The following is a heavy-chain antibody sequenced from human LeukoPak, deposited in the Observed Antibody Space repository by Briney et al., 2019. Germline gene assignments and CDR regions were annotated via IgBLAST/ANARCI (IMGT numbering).Heavy chain of an antibody. J-gene: IGHJ4*02. CDR2: IWYDGSNK. Sequence: GGSLRLSCAASGFTFSSYGMHWVRQAPGKGLEWVAVIWYDGSNKYYADSVKGRFTISRDNSKNTLYLQMNSLRAEDTAVYYCARGSGPYYFDYWGQGTLVTVSS. CDR1: GFTFSSYG. CDR3: ARGSGPYYFDY. D-gene: IGHD6-25*01. V-gene: IGHV3-33*01.